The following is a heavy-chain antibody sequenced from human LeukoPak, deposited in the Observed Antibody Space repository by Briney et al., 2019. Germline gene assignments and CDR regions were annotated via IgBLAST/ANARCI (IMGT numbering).Heavy chain of an antibody. CDR3: ARARIDY. Sequence: PGGSLRLSCVGSGFTFSSYRMTWVRQAPGKGPEWVANIKDDGSEKYSVDSVKGRFTISRDNAKNLLYLQMSSLRAEDTAVYYCARARIDYWGQGTLVTVSS. CDR1: GFTFSSYR. CDR2: IKDDGSEK. V-gene: IGHV3-7*04. J-gene: IGHJ4*02. D-gene: IGHD1-14*01.